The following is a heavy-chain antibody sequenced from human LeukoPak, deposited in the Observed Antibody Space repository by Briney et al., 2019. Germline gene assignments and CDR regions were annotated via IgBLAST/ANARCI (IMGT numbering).Heavy chain of an antibody. J-gene: IGHJ6*03. CDR3: ARVAYRYSINDWSRTGLGAYATKYYYYMDV. V-gene: IGHV4-34*01. CDR2: INHNGGA. CDR1: GGSFSDYS. D-gene: IGHD3-9*01. Sequence: SETLSLTCAVYGGSFSDYSWTWIRQAPGEGLEWIGEINHNGGANHNPSLVSRVIMSVDTSKNQFSLKVSSVTAADTAVYYCARVAYRYSINDWSRTGLGAYATKYYYYMDVWGKGTTVTVSS.